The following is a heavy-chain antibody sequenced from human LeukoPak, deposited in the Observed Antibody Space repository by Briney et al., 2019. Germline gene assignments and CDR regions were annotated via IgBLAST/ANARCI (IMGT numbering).Heavy chain of an antibody. V-gene: IGHV1-2*02. CDR3: ARDLRVTGDFDY. CDR2: INPNSGGT. Sequence: ASVKVSCKASGYTFTGYYIHWVRQAPGQGLEWMGWINPNSGGTNYAQKFQGRATMTRDTSISTAYMELSRLRSDDTAVYYCARDLRVTGDFDYWGQGTLVTVSS. CDR1: GYTFTGYY. J-gene: IGHJ4*02.